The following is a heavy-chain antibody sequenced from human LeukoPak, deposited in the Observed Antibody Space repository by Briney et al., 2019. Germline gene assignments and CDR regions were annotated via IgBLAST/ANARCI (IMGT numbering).Heavy chain of an antibody. Sequence: PSETLSLTCTVSGGSISSYYWSWIRQPPGKGLEWIGYIYYSGSTNYNPSLKSRVTISVDTSKNQFSLKLSSVTAADTAVYYCARHSYSAYYYYYGMDVWGQGTTVTVSS. CDR2: IYYSGST. J-gene: IGHJ6*02. CDR1: GGSISSYY. CDR3: ARHSYSAYYYYYGMDV. V-gene: IGHV4-59*08. D-gene: IGHD4-11*01.